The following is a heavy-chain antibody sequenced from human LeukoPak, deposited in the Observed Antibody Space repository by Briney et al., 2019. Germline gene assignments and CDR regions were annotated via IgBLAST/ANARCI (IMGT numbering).Heavy chain of an antibody. J-gene: IGHJ4*02. V-gene: IGHV5-51*01. CDR1: GSSFTSYW. CDR2: IYPGDSDT. CDR3: ARNVNTYYDILTGYLSPPNYFVY. Sequence: GESLKISCKGSGSSFTSYWIGWARQMPGKGLEGMGIIYPGDSDTRYSPSCQGQVTISADKSISTAYLQWSSLKSSDTAMYYCARNVNTYYDILTGYLSPPNYFVYWGQGTLVTVSS. D-gene: IGHD3-9*01.